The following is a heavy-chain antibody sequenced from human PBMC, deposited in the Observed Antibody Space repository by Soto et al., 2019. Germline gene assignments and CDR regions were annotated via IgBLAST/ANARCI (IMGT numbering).Heavy chain of an antibody. Sequence: GGSLRLSCAASGFIFSDFVMHWVRQASGKGLEWLGRIRSKADKYATVYAASVKGRFTISRDDSKNTAFLQMSGLKAEDTAVYYCTRHLYCATSICSFDYWGPGTLVTVSS. V-gene: IGHV3-73*01. CDR3: TRHLYCATSICSFDY. CDR1: GFIFSDFV. D-gene: IGHD2-8*01. J-gene: IGHJ4*02. CDR2: IRSKADKYAT.